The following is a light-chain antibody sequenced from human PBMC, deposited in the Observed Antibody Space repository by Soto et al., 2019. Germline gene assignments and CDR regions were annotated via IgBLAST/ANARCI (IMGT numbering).Light chain of an antibody. Sequence: DIQMSQSPSSLSASVGDRITITCRASQNIRDSLNWYQHKPGMAPQLMIFAASNLHSGVPSRFSVSGSGTDFTLTISSLQPEDFATYYCQQTFGMCPWTFVQGTKVEMK. CDR2: AAS. CDR3: QQTFGMCPWT. CDR1: QNIRDS. V-gene: IGKV1-39*01. J-gene: IGKJ1*01.